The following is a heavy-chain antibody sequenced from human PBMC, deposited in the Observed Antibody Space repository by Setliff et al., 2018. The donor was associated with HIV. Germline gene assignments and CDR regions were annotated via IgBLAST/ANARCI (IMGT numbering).Heavy chain of an antibody. D-gene: IGHD5-18*01. J-gene: IGHJ6*02. V-gene: IGHV1-18*01. Sequence: ASVKASCKASGSTSSTDAISWVRQAPGQVLDRMGWSSTYGGSTNYAQKFQGSVTITTDESTSTAYMELSSLRSEDTAVYYCARESPHVDTDRVSQHPTDYYYYGMDVWGQGTTVTVSS. CDR1: GSTSSTDA. CDR2: SSTYGGST. CDR3: ARESPHVDTDRVSQHPTDYYYYGMDV.